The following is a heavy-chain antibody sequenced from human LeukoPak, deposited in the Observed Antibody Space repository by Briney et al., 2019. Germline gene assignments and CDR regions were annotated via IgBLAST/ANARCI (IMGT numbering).Heavy chain of an antibody. J-gene: IGHJ5*02. CDR2: ISRSGSTI. CDR1: RFTFSDYY. V-gene: IGHV3-11*04. CDR3: ARAQTEPPLYYYGSGSYRGSSANWFDP. Sequence: KPGGSLRLSCAASRFTFSDYYMSWIRQAPGKGLEWVSYISRSGSTIYYADSVKGRFTISRDNAKNSLYLQMNSLRAEDTAVYYCARAQTEPPLYYYGSGSYRGSSANWFDPWGQGTLVTVSS. D-gene: IGHD3-10*01.